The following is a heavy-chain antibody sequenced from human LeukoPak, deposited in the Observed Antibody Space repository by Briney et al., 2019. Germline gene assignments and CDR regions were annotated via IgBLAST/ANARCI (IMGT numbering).Heavy chain of an antibody. CDR3: ARSDYGTSGNFDY. Sequence: GGSLRLSCAASRFTFRSSVMSWVRQAPGKGLEWVAGISGSGGSTDYADSVKGRFTISRDNAKNSLYLQMNSLRAEDTAVYYCARSDYGTSGNFDYWGQGTLVIVSS. CDR1: RFTFRSSV. CDR2: ISGSGGST. J-gene: IGHJ4*02. D-gene: IGHD4/OR15-4a*01. V-gene: IGHV3-23*01.